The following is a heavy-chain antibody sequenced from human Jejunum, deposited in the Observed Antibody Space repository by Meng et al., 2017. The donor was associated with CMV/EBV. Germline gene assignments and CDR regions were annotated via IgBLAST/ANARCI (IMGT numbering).Heavy chain of an antibody. Sequence: VSGGYISSSSYYWGWIRQPPGKGLEWIGSIYYSGSTYYNPSLKSRVTISVDTSKNQFSLKLSSVTAADTAVYYCARVGSSDAFDIWGQGTMVTVSS. D-gene: IGHD6-6*01. CDR1: GGYISSSSYY. J-gene: IGHJ3*02. CDR2: IYYSGST. V-gene: IGHV4-39*07. CDR3: ARVGSSDAFDI.